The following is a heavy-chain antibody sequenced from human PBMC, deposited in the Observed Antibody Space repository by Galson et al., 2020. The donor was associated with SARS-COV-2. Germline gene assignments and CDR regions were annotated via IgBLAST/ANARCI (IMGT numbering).Heavy chain of an antibody. J-gene: IGHJ4*02. CDR3: ARVGSSGWYRFDY. CDR2: IYSGGST. CDR1: GFTVSSNY. V-gene: IGHV3-53*01. Sequence: GESLKISCAASGFTVSSNYMSWVRQAPGKGLEWVSVIYSGGSTYYADSLKGRFTISRDNSKNTLYLQMNSLRAEDTAVYYCARVGSSGWYRFDYWGQGTLVTVSS. D-gene: IGHD6-19*01.